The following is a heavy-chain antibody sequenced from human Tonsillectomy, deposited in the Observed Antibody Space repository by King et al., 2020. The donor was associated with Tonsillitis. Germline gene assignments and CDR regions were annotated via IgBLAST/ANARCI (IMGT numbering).Heavy chain of an antibody. D-gene: IGHD2-21*01. Sequence: VQLVESGAEVKKPGASVKVSCKASGYTFTSYDINWVRQATGQGLEWMGWMNPNSGNTGYAQKFQGRVSMTRNTSISTAYMELSSLRSEDTAVYYCARGIRNLVVPNYYFDYWGQGTLVTVSS. CDR1: GYTFTSYD. CDR3: ARGIRNLVVPNYYFDY. V-gene: IGHV1-8*01. CDR2: MNPNSGNT. J-gene: IGHJ4*02.